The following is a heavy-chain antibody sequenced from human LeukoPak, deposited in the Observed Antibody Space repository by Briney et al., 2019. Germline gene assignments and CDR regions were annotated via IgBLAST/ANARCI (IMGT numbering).Heavy chain of an antibody. Sequence: GGSLRLSCAASGFTFSSYGMNWVRQAPGKGLEWVSAIGVSADQTFYADSVKGRFTISRDNSKNTLSLAMNNLRAEDTAVYYCANERNARGALDYWGRGTLVTVSS. CDR2: IGVSADQT. CDR3: ANERNARGALDY. D-gene: IGHD2-2*01. V-gene: IGHV3-23*01. J-gene: IGHJ4*02. CDR1: GFTFSSYG.